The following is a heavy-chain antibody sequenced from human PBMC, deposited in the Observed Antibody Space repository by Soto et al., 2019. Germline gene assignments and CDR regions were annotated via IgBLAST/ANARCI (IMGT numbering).Heavy chain of an antibody. CDR3: ARGLILWFGELSRRGGYYYYMDV. Sequence: QVQLQQWGAGLLKPSETLSLTCAVYGGSFSGYQWTWIRQTPGKGLEWISEINDSGNINYNPSLKGRVTILLDTPKKQISLRLSSVTAADSAVYYCARGLILWFGELSRRGGYYYYMDVWGKGTTVTVSS. V-gene: IGHV4-34*01. CDR2: INDSGNI. D-gene: IGHD3-10*01. CDR1: GGSFSGYQ. J-gene: IGHJ6*03.